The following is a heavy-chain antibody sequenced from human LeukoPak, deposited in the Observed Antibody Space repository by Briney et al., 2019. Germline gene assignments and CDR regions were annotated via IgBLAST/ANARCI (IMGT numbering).Heavy chain of an antibody. CDR2: IKTDGSAI. CDR1: GFTFSSYW. J-gene: IGHJ5*02. Sequence: GGSLRLSCAASGFTFSSYWMHWVRQAPGKGLVWVSRIKTDGSAITYADAVRGRFIISRDNAKNTLYLQMNSLRAEDTAVYYCARGTVTTPGWFDPWGQGTLVTVSS. D-gene: IGHD4-17*01. V-gene: IGHV3-74*01. CDR3: ARGTVTTPGWFDP.